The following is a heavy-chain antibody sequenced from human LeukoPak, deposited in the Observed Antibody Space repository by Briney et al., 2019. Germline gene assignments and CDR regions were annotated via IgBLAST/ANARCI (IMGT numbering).Heavy chain of an antibody. CDR1: GFIFSSYG. V-gene: IGHV3-30*03. Sequence: PGGSLRLSCAASGFIFSSYGMHWVRQAPGKGLEWVAVISYDGSNKYYADSVKGRFTISRDNSKNTLYLQMNSLRAEDTAVYYCASRAIAVANARGQGTLVTVSS. CDR2: ISYDGSNK. J-gene: IGHJ4*02. D-gene: IGHD6-19*01. CDR3: ASRAIAVANA.